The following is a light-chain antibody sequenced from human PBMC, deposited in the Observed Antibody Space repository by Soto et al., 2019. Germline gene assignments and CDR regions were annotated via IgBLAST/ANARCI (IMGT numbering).Light chain of an antibody. CDR1: QNINRY. CDR2: DAS. Sequence: VLTQAPAPLSFSPGGRATPSCRASQNINRYLAWYHQKPGQPPRLLIYDASTRATGIPARFSGSGSGTDFTLTISSLEPEDFAVYYCQQRSNWPITFGQGTRLEIK. V-gene: IGKV3-11*01. J-gene: IGKJ5*01. CDR3: QQRSNWPIT.